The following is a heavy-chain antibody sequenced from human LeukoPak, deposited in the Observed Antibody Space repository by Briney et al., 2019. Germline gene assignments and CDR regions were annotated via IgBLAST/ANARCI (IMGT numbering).Heavy chain of an antibody. Sequence: GSLRLSCAASGFTFSSYSMNWGRQAPGKGLEWVSYISSIGSTIYYADSVKGRFTISRDNAKNSLYLQMNSLRAEDTAVYYCARDLMVRGGYYFDYWGQGTLVTVSS. CDR1: GFTFSSYS. J-gene: IGHJ4*02. D-gene: IGHD3-10*01. CDR2: ISSIGSTI. V-gene: IGHV3-48*04. CDR3: ARDLMVRGGYYFDY.